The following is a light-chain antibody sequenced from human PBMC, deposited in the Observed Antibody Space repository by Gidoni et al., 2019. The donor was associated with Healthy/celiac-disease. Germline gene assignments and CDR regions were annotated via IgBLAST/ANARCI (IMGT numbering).Light chain of an antibody. J-gene: IGKJ1*01. CDR3: QQGYSTPWT. CDR2: AAS. Sequence: DIQKTQSPSSLSASVGDRVTITCRASQSISSYLNWYQQKPGKAPKLLIYAASSLQSGVPSRFSGSGSGTDFTLTISSLQPEDFATYYCQQGYSTPWTFGQGTKVEIK. CDR1: QSISSY. V-gene: IGKV1-39*01.